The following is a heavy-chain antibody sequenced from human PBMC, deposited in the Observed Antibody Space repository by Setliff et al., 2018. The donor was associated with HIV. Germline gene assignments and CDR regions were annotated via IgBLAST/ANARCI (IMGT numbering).Heavy chain of an antibody. V-gene: IGHV1-2*02. CDR1: GYMFTDYY. Sequence: GASVKVSCKASGYMFTDYYIHWVRQAPGQGLEWMGWINPNGGYTNYARKFQGRVTMTRDTSISTAYMELSRLRSDDTAVYYCARGYCSSTSCYGIYYFDNWGQGTLVTVSS. J-gene: IGHJ4*02. CDR2: INPNGGYT. CDR3: ARGYCSSTSCYGIYYFDN. D-gene: IGHD2-2*01.